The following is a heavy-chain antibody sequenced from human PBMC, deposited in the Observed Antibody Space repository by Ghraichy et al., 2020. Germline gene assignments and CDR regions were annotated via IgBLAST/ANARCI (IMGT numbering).Heavy chain of an antibody. CDR3: AREHPTSLKNFDN. J-gene: IGHJ4*02. Sequence: GESLNISCAASKFTFSKYWMTWVRQAPGKGLEWVANINQDGSEKYYVDSVKGRFTVSRDNAYNSLYLQMNGLRAEDTALDYCAREHPTSLKNFDNWGQGTLVTVSS. V-gene: IGHV3-7*01. CDR2: INQDGSEK. CDR1: KFTFSKYW.